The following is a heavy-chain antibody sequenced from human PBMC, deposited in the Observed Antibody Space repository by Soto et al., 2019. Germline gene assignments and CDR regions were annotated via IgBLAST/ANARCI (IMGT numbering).Heavy chain of an antibody. V-gene: IGHV1-69*12. D-gene: IGHD3-22*01. CDR1: GGTFSSYA. J-gene: IGHJ4*02. Sequence: QVQLVQSGAEVKKPGSSVKVSCKASGGTFSSYAISWVRQAPGQGLEWMGGIIPIFGTANYAQKFQGRVTITADESTSTAYMSLSSLRSEGTAGYYCARERNYDSSGYPMPFDYWGQGTLVTVSS. CDR2: IIPIFGTA. CDR3: ARERNYDSSGYPMPFDY.